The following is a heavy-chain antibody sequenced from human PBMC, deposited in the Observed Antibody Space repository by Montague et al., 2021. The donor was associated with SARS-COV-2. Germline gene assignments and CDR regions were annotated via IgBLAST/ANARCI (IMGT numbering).Heavy chain of an antibody. CDR3: ARSQDCSTTSCHFDY. Sequence: SETLSPTCTVSGYSISSGYNWGWIRQRPGKGLEWIGSIYHSGSTYYNPSLKSRVTISVDTSKNQFSLKLSSVTAADTAVYYCARSQDCSTTSCHFDYWGQGTLVTVST. J-gene: IGHJ4*02. CDR1: GYSISSGYN. V-gene: IGHV4-38-2*02. CDR2: IYHSGST. D-gene: IGHD2-2*01.